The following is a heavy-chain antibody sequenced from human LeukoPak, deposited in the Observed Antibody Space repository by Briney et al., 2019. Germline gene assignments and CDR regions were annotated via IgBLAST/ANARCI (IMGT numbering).Heavy chain of an antibody. CDR3: ARDTRRVRGIAGYYYGMDV. Sequence: SETLSLTCTVSGGSISSGDYYWSWIRQPPGKGLEWIGYIYYSGSTYYNPSLKSRVTISVDTSKNQFSLKLSSVTAADTAVYYCARDTRRVRGIAGYYYGMDVWGKGTTVTVSP. J-gene: IGHJ6*04. CDR1: GGSISSGDYY. V-gene: IGHV4-30-4*01. D-gene: IGHD3-10*01. CDR2: IYYSGST.